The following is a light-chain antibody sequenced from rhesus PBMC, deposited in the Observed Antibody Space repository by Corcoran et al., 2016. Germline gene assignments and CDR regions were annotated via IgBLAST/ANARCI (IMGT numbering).Light chain of an antibody. V-gene: IGKV1S14*01. CDR2: YAS. J-gene: IGKJ1*01. CDR3: QQHNSYPWT. CDR1: QGISKY. Sequence: DIQMTQSPSSLSASVGDTVTITCRASQGISKYLAWYQQKPGKAPKPLIYYASNLESGVPSRFSGVGSGTDFTLTISCLQPEDFAIFYCQQHNSYPWTFGQGTKVEIK.